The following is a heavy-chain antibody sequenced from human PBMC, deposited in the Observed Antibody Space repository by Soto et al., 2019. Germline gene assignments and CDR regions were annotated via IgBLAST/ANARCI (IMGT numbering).Heavy chain of an antibody. J-gene: IGHJ4*02. CDR3: ARENLDGYNQSPTFDY. Sequence: QVQLVESGGGVVQPGRSLRLSCAASGFTFSSYAMHWVRQAPGKGLEWVAVISYDGSNKYYADSVKGRFTISRDNSKNTLYMQMSSLRAEDTAVYYCARENLDGYNQSPTFDYWGQGTLVTVSS. CDR1: GFTFSSYA. D-gene: IGHD5-12*01. V-gene: IGHV3-30-3*01. CDR2: ISYDGSNK.